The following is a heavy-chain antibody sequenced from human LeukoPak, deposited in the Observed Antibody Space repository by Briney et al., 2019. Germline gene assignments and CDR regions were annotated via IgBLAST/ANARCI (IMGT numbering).Heavy chain of an antibody. CDR2: INWNGGST. CDR1: GFTFSDYY. J-gene: IGHJ6*03. D-gene: IGHD4-17*01. V-gene: IGHV3-20*04. Sequence: SGGSLRLSCAASGFTFSDYYMSWIRQAPGKGLEWVSGINWNGGSTGYADSVKGRFTISRDNAKNSLYLQMNSLRAEDTALYYCARWGDYGDSEPYYYYMDVWGKGTTVTVSS. CDR3: ARWGDYGDSEPYYYYMDV.